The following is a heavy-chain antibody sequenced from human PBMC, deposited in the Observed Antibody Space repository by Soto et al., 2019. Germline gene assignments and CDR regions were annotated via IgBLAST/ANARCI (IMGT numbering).Heavy chain of an antibody. CDR3: AREGGGFGDAADAFDI. CDR1: GGTFSSYA. J-gene: IGHJ3*02. Sequence: QVQLVQSGAEVKKPGSSVKVSCKASGGTFSSYAISWVRQAPGQGLEWMGGIIPIFGTANYAQKFQGRVTIPADESTRTAYMELSSLRSEDTAVYYCAREGGGFGDAADAFDIWGQGTMVTVSS. V-gene: IGHV1-69*01. D-gene: IGHD3-10*01. CDR2: IIPIFGTA.